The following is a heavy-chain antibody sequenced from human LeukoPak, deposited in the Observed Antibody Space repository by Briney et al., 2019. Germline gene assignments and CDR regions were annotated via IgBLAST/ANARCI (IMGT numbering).Heavy chain of an antibody. CDR2: IYYSGST. Sequence: PSETLSLTCTVSGGSISSSSYYWGWIRQPPGKGLEWIGSIYYSGSTYYNPSLKSRVTISVDTSKNQFSLKLSSVTAADTAVYYCASGDILTGYQSLYYFDYWGQGTLFTVSS. V-gene: IGHV4-39*01. CDR3: ASGDILTGYQSLYYFDY. J-gene: IGHJ4*02. D-gene: IGHD3-9*01. CDR1: GGSISSSSYY.